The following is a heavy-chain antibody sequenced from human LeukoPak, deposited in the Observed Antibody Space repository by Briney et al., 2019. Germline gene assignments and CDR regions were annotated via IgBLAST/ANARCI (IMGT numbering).Heavy chain of an antibody. CDR3: APVTLFGIAYYFDY. V-gene: IGHV4-59*12. CDR2: IYYSGST. CDR1: GGSISSYY. Sequence: SETLSLTCTVSGGSISSYYWSWIRQPPGKGLEWIGYIYYSGSTNYNPSLKSRVTISVDTSKNQFSLKLSSVTAADTAVYFCAPVTLFGIAYYFDYWGQGSLVTVSS. D-gene: IGHD3-3*01. J-gene: IGHJ4*02.